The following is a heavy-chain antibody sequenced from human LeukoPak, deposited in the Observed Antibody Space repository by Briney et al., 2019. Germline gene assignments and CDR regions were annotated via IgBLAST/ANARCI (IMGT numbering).Heavy chain of an antibody. J-gene: IGHJ3*02. CDR2: INAGNGNT. D-gene: IGHD3-3*01. Sequence: ASVKVSCKASGYTFTSYAMHWVRQAPGQRLEWMGWINAGNGNTKYSQKFQGRVTITRDTSASTAYMELSSLRSEDTAVYYCARTQTLRQFDFLSGYELGGFDILGQGTMVTVSS. CDR3: ARTQTLRQFDFLSGYELGGFDI. V-gene: IGHV1-3*01. CDR1: GYTFTSYA.